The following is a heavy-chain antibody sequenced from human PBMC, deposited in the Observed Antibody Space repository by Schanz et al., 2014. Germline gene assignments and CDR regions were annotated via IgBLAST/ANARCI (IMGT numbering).Heavy chain of an antibody. CDR1: GFNFRNYW. CDR2: ISRSSSTI. CDR3: ARPSDSSWYMDV. Sequence: EGQLVESGGGLVQPGGSLRLSCVVSGFNFRNYWMSWVRQAPGKGLEWVSYISRSSSTIYYADSVRGRFTISRDNAKNSLYLQMNSLRAEDTAVYYCARPSDSSWYMDVWGKGTTVTVSS. J-gene: IGHJ6*03. V-gene: IGHV3-48*01. D-gene: IGHD2-21*02.